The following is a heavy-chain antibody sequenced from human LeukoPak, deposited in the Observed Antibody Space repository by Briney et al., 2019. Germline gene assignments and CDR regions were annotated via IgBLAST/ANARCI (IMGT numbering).Heavy chain of an antibody. D-gene: IGHD3-22*01. V-gene: IGHV3-66*01. J-gene: IGHJ4*02. CDR3: ASQEEGYYDSSGYSSD. CDR2: IYSGGST. CDR1: GFTVSSNY. Sequence: GGSLRLSCAASGFTVSSNYMSWVRQAPGKGLEWVSVIYSGGSTYYADSVKGRFTISRDNSKNTLYLQMSSLRAEDTAVYYCASQEEGYYDSSGYSSDWGQGTLVTVSS.